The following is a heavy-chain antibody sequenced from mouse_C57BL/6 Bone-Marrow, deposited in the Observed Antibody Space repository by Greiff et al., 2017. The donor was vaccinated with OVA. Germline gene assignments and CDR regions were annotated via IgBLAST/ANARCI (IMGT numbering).Heavy chain of an antibody. V-gene: IGHV1-54*01. CDR3: AKGYYGNDGFAY. CDR2: INPGSGGT. Sequence: QVQLPQSGAELVRPGTSVKVSCKASGYAFPNSLIEWVKQRPGQGLEWIGVINPGSGGTNYNEKFKGKATLTADKSSSTAYMQLSSLTSEDSAVYFCAKGYYGNDGFAYWGQGTLVTVSA. CDR1: GYAFPNSL. D-gene: IGHD2-2*01. J-gene: IGHJ3*01.